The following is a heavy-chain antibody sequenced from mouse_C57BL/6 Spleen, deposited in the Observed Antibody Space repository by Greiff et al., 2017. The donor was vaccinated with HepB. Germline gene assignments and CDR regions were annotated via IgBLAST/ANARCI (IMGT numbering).Heavy chain of an antibody. V-gene: IGHV5-4*01. Sequence: EVKGGEEGGGGGKEGGLMKGDGGAAGGALRREERGGVGGNPLQRMEWVASNSDGGSYTYYPDNVKGRFTISRDNAKNKLYLQMSHLKSEDTAMYYCAREGPYWYFDVWGTGTTVTVSS. CDR3: AREGPYWYFDV. J-gene: IGHJ1*03. CDR2: NSDGGSYT. CDR1: GGALRREE.